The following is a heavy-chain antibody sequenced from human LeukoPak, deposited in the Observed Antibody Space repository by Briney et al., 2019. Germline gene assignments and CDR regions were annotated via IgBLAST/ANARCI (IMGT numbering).Heavy chain of an antibody. Sequence: GGSLRLSCAASGFTFSSYGMHWVRQAPGKGLEWVAVIWYDGSNKYYADSVKGRFTISRDNSKNTLYLQMNSLRAEETVVYYCARDSPYYYDSSGYYDWGQGTLVTVSS. CDR3: ARDSPYYYDSSGYYD. CDR2: IWYDGSNK. D-gene: IGHD3-22*01. V-gene: IGHV3-33*01. CDR1: GFTFSSYG. J-gene: IGHJ4*02.